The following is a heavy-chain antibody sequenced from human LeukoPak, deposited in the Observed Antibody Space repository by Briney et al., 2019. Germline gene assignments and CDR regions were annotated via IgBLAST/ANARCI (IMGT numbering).Heavy chain of an antibody. CDR1: GYTFTSHY. CDR3: ARQGAGGESFDY. D-gene: IGHD2-21*01. Sequence: GASVKVSCKASGYTFTSHYMHWVRQAPGQGLEWMGRINPSGGSTTYAQRFQGRVTMARDTSTSTVNMELSSLRSEDTAVYYCARQGAGGESFDYWGQGTLVTVSS. J-gene: IGHJ4*02. CDR2: INPSGGST. V-gene: IGHV1-46*01.